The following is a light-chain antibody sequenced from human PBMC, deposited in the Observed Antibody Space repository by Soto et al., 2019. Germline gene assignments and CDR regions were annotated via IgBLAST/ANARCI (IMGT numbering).Light chain of an antibody. CDR1: QSVSSSY. V-gene: IGKV3-20*01. Sequence: EILLTEARGTPSFSRGERATVSCRASQSVSSSYLAWYQQKPGQAPRLLIYGASIRATGIPDRFSGSGSGTDFTLTISRLEPEDFAVYYCQQYGSSPKPFGQGTKLDIK. J-gene: IGKJ1*01. CDR3: QQYGSSPKP. CDR2: GAS.